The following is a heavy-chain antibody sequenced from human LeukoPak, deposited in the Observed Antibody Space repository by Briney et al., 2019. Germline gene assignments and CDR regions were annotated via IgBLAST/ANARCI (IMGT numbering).Heavy chain of an antibody. CDR1: GYTFTSYD. Sequence: ASVKVSCKASGYTFTSYDINWVRQATGQGLEWMGWMNPNSGNTGYAQKFQGRVTMTRNTSISTAYMELSSLRSEDTAVYYCARGKQWLVRRIYNWFDPWGQGTLVTVSS. CDR3: ARGKQWLVRRIYNWFDP. V-gene: IGHV1-8*01. J-gene: IGHJ5*02. D-gene: IGHD6-19*01. CDR2: MNPNSGNT.